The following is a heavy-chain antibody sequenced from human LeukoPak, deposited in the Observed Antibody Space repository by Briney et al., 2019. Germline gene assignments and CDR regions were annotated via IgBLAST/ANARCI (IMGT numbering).Heavy chain of an antibody. D-gene: IGHD3-3*01. Sequence: ASVKVSCKASGYTFIDYYIHWVRQAPGQGLEGMGWINPGSGGTKSARKFQGRVTMTRDTSITTAYMELNTLTSDDTALYYCARDGGFDYWGQGTPVTVSS. J-gene: IGHJ4*02. CDR3: ARDGGFDY. CDR1: GYTFIDYY. CDR2: INPGSGGT. V-gene: IGHV1-2*02.